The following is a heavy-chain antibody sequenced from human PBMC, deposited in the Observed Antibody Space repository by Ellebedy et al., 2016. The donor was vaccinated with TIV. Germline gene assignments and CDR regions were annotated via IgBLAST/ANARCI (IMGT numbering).Heavy chain of an antibody. D-gene: IGHD5-12*01. J-gene: IGHJ3*02. CDR2: IIPIFGTT. Sequence: SVKVSXKASGDTFSSYVFSWVRQGPGQGLEWMGGIIPIFGTTYYAQKFQGRVTISADKSTRTAYMELSSLRSEDTAVYYCARKRGPGFADAFDIWGQGTMVTVSS. V-gene: IGHV1-69*06. CDR3: ARKRGPGFADAFDI. CDR1: GDTFSSYV.